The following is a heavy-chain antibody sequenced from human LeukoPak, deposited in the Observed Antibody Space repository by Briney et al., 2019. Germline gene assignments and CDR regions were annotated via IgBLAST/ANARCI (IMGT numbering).Heavy chain of an antibody. Sequence: GGSLRLSCAASGFTFSSYSMNWVRQAPGKGLEWVSSISSSSSYIYYADPVKSRFTISRDNAKNSLYLQMNSLRAEDTAVYYCARDGWAAAGNFDYWGQGTLVTVSS. V-gene: IGHV3-21*01. CDR3: ARDGWAAAGNFDY. CDR2: ISSSSSYI. CDR1: GFTFSSYS. D-gene: IGHD6-13*01. J-gene: IGHJ4*02.